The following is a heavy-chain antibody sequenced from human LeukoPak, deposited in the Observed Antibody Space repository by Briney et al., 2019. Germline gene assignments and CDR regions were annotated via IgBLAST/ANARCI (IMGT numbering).Heavy chain of an antibody. CDR2: IYYSGIS. CDR1: GGSISSYY. V-gene: IGHV4-59*12. J-gene: IGHJ5*02. CDR3: ARRDIVVVPAAIANWFDP. D-gene: IGHD2-2*01. Sequence: SETLSLTCTVSGGSISSYYWSWIRQPPGKGLEWIGYIYYSGISNYNPSLKSRVTISVDTSKNQFSLKLSSVTAADTAVYYCARRDIVVVPAAIANWFDPWGQGTLVTVSS.